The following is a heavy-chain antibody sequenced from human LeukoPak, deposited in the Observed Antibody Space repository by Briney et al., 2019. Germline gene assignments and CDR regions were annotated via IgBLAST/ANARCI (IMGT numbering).Heavy chain of an antibody. J-gene: IGHJ5*02. D-gene: IGHD6-13*01. CDR1: GYTFNRHS. Sequence: GASVKVSCKASGYTFNRHSIIWVRQAPGQGLEWMGWINPNSGGTNYAQKFQGRVTMTRDTSISTAYMELSRLRSDDTAVYYCARGLNNGYSSSWYVHWFDPWGQGTLVTVSS. CDR3: ARGLNNGYSSSWYVHWFDP. CDR2: INPNSGGT. V-gene: IGHV1-2*02.